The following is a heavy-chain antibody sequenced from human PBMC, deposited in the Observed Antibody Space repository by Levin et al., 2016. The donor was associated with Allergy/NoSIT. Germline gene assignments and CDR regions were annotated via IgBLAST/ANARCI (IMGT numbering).Heavy chain of an antibody. D-gene: IGHD4-17*01. J-gene: IGHJ4*02. CDR3: ARLSHSVTFFDV. CDR2: IYSGGST. V-gene: IGHV3-66*01. Sequence: WIRQPPGKGLGWVSFIYSGGSTFYADSVKGRFTISRDKSKNTLYLQMNTLRAEDTAVYYCARLSHSVTFFDVWGQGTLVTVSS.